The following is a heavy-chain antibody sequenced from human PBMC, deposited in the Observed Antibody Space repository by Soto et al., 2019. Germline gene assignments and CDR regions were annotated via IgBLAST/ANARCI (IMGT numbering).Heavy chain of an antibody. D-gene: IGHD3-10*01. J-gene: IGHJ6*02. Sequence: QVQLQESGPGLVKPSETLSLTCTVSGDSISRYYWSWIRLSPGKGLEWIGYIYYSGETNYNPSVKSRVTISVDRTKNQFALKLSSVTAADTAVYYCAGDQVGEFLRGSGMDVWGQGTTVTVSS. V-gene: IGHV4-59*01. CDR1: GDSISRYY. CDR2: IYYSGET. CDR3: AGDQVGEFLRGSGMDV.